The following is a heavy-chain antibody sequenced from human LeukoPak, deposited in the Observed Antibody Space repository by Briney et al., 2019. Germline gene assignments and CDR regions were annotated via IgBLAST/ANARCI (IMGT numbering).Heavy chain of an antibody. CDR3: AKAFSYSSSWYGEGY. V-gene: IGHV3-23*01. J-gene: IGHJ4*02. CDR1: GFTFSSYA. CDR2: ISGSGSST. D-gene: IGHD6-13*01. Sequence: PGGSLRLSCAASGFTFSSYAMSWVRQAPGKGLEWVSAISGSGSSTYYADSVKGRFTISRDNSKNTLYLQMNNLRAEDTAVYYCAKAFSYSSSWYGEGYWGQGTLVTV.